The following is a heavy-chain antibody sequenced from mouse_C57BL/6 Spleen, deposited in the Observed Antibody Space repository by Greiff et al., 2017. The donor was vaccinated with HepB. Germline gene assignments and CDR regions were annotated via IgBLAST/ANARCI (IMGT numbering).Heavy chain of an antibody. CDR1: GFSLTSYG. J-gene: IGHJ4*01. CDR3: AKPGYDYDRPRGDYYAMDY. D-gene: IGHD2-4*01. Sequence: VMLVESGPGLVAPSQSLSITCTVSGFSLTSYGVSWVRQPPGKGLEWLGVIWGDGSTNYHSALISRLSISKDNSKSQVFLKLNSLQTDDTATYYCAKPGYDYDRPRGDYYAMDYWGQGTSVTVSS. V-gene: IGHV2-3*01. CDR2: IWGDGST.